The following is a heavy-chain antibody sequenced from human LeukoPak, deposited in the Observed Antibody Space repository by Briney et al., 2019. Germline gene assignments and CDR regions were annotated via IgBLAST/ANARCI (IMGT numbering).Heavy chain of an antibody. CDR3: TTDRWYSADH. CDR2: IEKNGSGK. Sequence: GGSLRLSCTVSGFIFSDSWMAWIRQAPGKGLEWVAIIEKNGSGKNYVDSVKGRFIISRDNAKNSLFLQMDSLKVEDTAIYYCTTDRWYSADHWGQGTLVTVSS. V-gene: IGHV3-7*03. D-gene: IGHD2-15*01. J-gene: IGHJ5*02. CDR1: GFIFSDSW.